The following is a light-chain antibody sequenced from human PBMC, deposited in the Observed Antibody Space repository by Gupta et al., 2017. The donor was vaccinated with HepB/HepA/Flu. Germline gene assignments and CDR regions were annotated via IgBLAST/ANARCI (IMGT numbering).Light chain of an antibody. Sequence: AHPMSQSMSCLSASVGDRVTSTCRASQDIKNELGWFQQKPGSAPELLIYAASTLKSGVPARCSGSGSGTECTLTISSLQPEYVATYYCQQYYNLPRTFGEGTKVEIK. CDR2: AAS. CDR1: QDIKNE. J-gene: IGKJ4*02. CDR3: QQYYNLPRT. V-gene: IGKV1-6*01.